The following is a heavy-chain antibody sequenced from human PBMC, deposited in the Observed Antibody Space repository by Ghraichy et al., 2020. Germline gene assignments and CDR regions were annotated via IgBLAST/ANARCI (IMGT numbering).Heavy chain of an antibody. V-gene: IGHV1-69*01. J-gene: IGHJ6*02. CDR3: ARTYYDFWSGYYRYYGMDV. Sequence: NISCKASGGTFSTYAISWVRQAPGQGLEWMGGIIPIFGTANYAQKLQGRVTITADESTSTAYMDLSSLRSEDTAVYYCARTYYDFWSGYYRYYGMDVWGQGTTVTVSS. CDR2: IIPIFGTA. D-gene: IGHD3-3*01. CDR1: GGTFSTYA.